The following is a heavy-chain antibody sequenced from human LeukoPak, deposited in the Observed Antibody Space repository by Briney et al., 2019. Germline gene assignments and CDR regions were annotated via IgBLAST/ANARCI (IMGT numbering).Heavy chain of an antibody. J-gene: IGHJ6*02. CDR2: VSYSGNT. V-gene: IGHV4-59*01. CDR1: GGSISTYY. Sequence: SETLSLTCTVSGGSISTYYWVWIRQSPGKELEWIGNVSYSGNTNYNPSLKSRVTISVDTSKNQLSLKLSSMTAADTAVYYCARAGYCSATSCQWVPLVWGQGTTVTVSS. D-gene: IGHD6-19*01. CDR3: ARAGYCSATSCQWVPLV.